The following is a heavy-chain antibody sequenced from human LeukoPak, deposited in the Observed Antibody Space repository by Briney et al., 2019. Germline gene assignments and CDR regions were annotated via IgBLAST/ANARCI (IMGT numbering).Heavy chain of an antibody. J-gene: IGHJ4*02. CDR3: ARGSALQGSRFPFAY. CDR1: GYTFTDYY. CDR2: INPNSGDT. Sequence: ASVKVSCKASGYTFTDYYMHWVRQATGQRLEWMGWINPNSGDTKYAQKFQDRVTMTRDTSISTAYVELSRLTSDDTAVYYCARGSALQGSRFPFAYWGQGTLVTVSS. V-gene: IGHV1-2*02. D-gene: IGHD4-11*01.